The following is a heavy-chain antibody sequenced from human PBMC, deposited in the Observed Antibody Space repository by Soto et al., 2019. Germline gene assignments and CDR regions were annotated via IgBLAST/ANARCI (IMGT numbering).Heavy chain of an antibody. CDR1: GYTFTRYT. V-gene: IGHV1-3*01. D-gene: IGHD2-15*01. CDR2: INPDNGNT. CDR3: ARGIATGQLDP. J-gene: IGHJ5*02. Sequence: GASVKVSCKASGYTFTRYTMNWVRQAPGQRLEWMEWINPDNGNTKSSQKFQDRVIITRGTSASTAYMDLSSLRSEDTAVYYCARGIATGQLDPWGQGTLVTVSS.